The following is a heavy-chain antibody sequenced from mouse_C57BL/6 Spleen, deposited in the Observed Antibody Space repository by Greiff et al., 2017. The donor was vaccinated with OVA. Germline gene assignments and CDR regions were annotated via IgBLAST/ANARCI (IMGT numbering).Heavy chain of an antibody. CDR2: IDPSDSET. D-gene: IGHD1-1*01. Sequence: QVQLQQPGAELVRSGSSVKLSCKASGYTFTSYWLHWVKQRPIQGLEWIGNIDPSDSETHYNQKFKDKATLTVDKSSSTAYMQLSSLTSEDSAVYYCAREGITTVADYWGQGTTLTVSS. J-gene: IGHJ2*01. CDR3: AREGITTVADY. CDR1: GYTFTSYW. V-gene: IGHV1-52*01.